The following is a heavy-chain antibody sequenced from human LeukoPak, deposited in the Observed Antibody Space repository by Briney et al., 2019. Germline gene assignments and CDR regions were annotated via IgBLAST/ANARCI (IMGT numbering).Heavy chain of an antibody. CDR2: INPNSGGT. J-gene: IGHJ3*02. CDR3: ARVVVGEMATNSYAFDI. Sequence: ASVKVSCKASGYTFTGYYMHWVRQAPGQGLEWMGWINPNSGGTNYAQKFQGRVTMTRDTSISTAYMELSRLRSDDTAVYYCARVVVGEMATNSYAFDIWGQGTMVTVSS. D-gene: IGHD5-24*01. V-gene: IGHV1-2*02. CDR1: GYTFTGYY.